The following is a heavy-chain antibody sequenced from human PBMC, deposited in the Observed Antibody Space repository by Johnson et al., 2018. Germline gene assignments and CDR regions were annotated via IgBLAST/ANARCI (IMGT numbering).Heavy chain of an antibody. Sequence: VQLVQSGGGLIQPGGSLGLSCAASGLNFSSFVMAWVRHAPGTGLQWVSAISGEGGSTFYADSVEGRFSISRDNSKNILDLQMDGLRADDAATYYCARVGYYRPTSSFYMGAWGKGTAVTVSS. J-gene: IGHJ6*03. D-gene: IGHD1-26*01. CDR2: ISGEGGST. CDR3: ARVGYYRPTSSFYMGA. CDR1: GLNFSSFV. V-gene: IGHV3-23*04.